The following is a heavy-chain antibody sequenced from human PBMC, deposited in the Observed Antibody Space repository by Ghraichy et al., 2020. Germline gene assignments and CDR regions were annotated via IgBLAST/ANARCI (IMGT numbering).Heavy chain of an antibody. Sequence: GGSLRLSCAASGFTFSSYAMRWVRQAPGKGLEWVSAISGSGGSTYYADSVKGRFTISRDNSKNTLYLQMNSLRAEDTAVYYCAKDPQGPDCSSTSCPFDPWGQGTRVTGSS. V-gene: IGHV3-23*01. D-gene: IGHD2-2*01. CDR3: AKDPQGPDCSSTSCPFDP. CDR1: GFTFSSYA. CDR2: ISGSGGST. J-gene: IGHJ5*02.